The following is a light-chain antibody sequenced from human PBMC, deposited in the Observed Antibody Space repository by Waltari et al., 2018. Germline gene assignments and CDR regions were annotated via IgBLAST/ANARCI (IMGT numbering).Light chain of an antibody. J-gene: IGKJ3*01. Sequence: DMQLTQSPSFLSASVGDRVTITCRASQGITTYLAWNQQKTGKAPKLLIYDASTLQGGVPSRFSGSGSGTEFTLTISSLQPEDFATYYCQQLNNYPFTFGPGTKVHIK. CDR3: QQLNNYPFT. CDR1: QGITTY. CDR2: DAS. V-gene: IGKV1-9*01.